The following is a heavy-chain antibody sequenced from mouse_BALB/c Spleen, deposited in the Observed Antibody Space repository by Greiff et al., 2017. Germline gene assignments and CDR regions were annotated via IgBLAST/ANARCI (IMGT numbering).Heavy chain of an antibody. CDR1: GYAFTNYL. Sequence: ESGAELVRPGTSVKVSCKASGYAFTNYLIEWVKQRPGQGLEWIGVINPGSGGTNYNEKFKGKATLTADKSSSTAYMQLSSLTSDDSAVYFCARGLLLLYAMDYWGQGTSVTVSS. D-gene: IGHD2-3*01. V-gene: IGHV1-54*03. J-gene: IGHJ4*01. CDR2: INPGSGGT. CDR3: ARGLLLLYAMDY.